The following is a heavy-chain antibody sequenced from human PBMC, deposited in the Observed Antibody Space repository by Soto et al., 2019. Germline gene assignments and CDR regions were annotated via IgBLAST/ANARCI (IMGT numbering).Heavy chain of an antibody. CDR3: ARDSPKSVVVPAAMNY. V-gene: IGHV1-18*01. D-gene: IGHD2-2*01. CDR1: GYTFTSYG. CDR2: ISAYNGNK. Sequence: ASVKVSCKASGYTFTSYGISWVRQAPGQGLEWMGWISAYNGNKNYAQKLQGRVTMTTDTSTSTAYMELRSLRSDDTAVYYCARDSPKSVVVPAAMNYWGQGTLVTVSS. J-gene: IGHJ4*02.